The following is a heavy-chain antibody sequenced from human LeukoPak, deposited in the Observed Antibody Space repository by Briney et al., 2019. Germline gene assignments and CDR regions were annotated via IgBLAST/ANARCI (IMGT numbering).Heavy chain of an antibody. CDR1: VGSFRGYY. J-gene: IGHJ5*02. CDR3: ARRRRGSRYNWFDP. V-gene: IGHV4-34*01. CDR2: INHSGST. Sequence: SETLSPTSAVYVGSFRGYYRSWIRQPPGKGLEWIGEINHSGSTNYNPSLKSRVTISVDTSKNKFSLQMSSVTAADTAVDYCARRRRGSRYNWFDPWGQGTLVTVSS. D-gene: IGHD6-13*01.